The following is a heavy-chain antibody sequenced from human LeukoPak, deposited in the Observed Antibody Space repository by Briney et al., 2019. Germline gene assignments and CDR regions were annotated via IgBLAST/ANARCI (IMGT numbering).Heavy chain of an antibody. CDR2: IYSGGST. Sequence: PGGSLRLSCAASGFTVSNNYMSWVRQAPGKGLEWVSVIYSGGSTYYADSVKGRFTISRDNSKNTLYLQMNSLKADDTAVYYCATYGDYDQDAFDIWGQGTVVTVSS. V-gene: IGHV3-53*01. CDR1: GFTVSNNY. CDR3: ATYGDYDQDAFDI. J-gene: IGHJ3*02. D-gene: IGHD4-17*01.